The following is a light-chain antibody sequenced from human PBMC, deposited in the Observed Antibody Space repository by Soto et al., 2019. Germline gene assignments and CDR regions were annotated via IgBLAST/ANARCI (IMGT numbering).Light chain of an antibody. CDR2: DAS. J-gene: IGKJ5*01. CDR3: QQRSNWPLT. Sequence: EIVLTQSPATLSLSPGERATPSCRASQSFSNYLAWYQQKPGQAPRLLIYDASTRATGIPARFSGSGSGTDFTLTISSLEPEDFAVYYCQQRSNWPLTFGQGTRLEIK. V-gene: IGKV3-11*01. CDR1: QSFSNY.